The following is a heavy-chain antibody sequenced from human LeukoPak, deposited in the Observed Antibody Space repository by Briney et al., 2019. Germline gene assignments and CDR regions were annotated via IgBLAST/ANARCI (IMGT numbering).Heavy chain of an antibody. D-gene: IGHD3-9*01. Sequence: GASVTVSCKASGYTFTRYYMHWVRQAPGPGLEWTGVVNPSGGSTSYAQKFRSRVTMTRDTSTSTVYMVLSSHRSEDTAVYYSARNDIITGGFDYWGQGTLVTVSS. CDR3: ARNDIITGGFDY. CDR2: VNPSGGST. CDR1: GYTFTRYY. J-gene: IGHJ4*02. V-gene: IGHV1-46*01.